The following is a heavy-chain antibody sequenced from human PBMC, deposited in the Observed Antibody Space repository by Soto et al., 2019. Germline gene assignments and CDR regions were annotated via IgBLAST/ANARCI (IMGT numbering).Heavy chain of an antibody. D-gene: IGHD3-22*01. CDR1: GYSFTSYW. Sequence: GESLKISWKGSGYSFTSYWISWVRQVPGKGLEWMGRIDPSDSYTNYSPSFQGHVTISADKSISTAYLQWSSLKASDTAMYYCARHDTTDYERGAHFYGDYWGPGPQVTLSS. V-gene: IGHV5-10-1*01. CDR3: ARHDTTDYERGAHFYGDY. CDR2: IDPSDSYT. J-gene: IGHJ4*02.